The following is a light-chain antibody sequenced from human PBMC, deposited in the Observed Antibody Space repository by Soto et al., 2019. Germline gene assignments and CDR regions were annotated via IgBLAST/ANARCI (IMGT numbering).Light chain of an antibody. CDR3: ISSTSSSTWV. CDR1: RTDVGGYTF. V-gene: IGLV2-14*01. J-gene: IGLJ3*02. CDR2: EVS. Sequence: QSVLTHPASVSASPGPSVTNSSIETRTDVGGYTFVSWYQQHHGKAPKLIIYEVSNRPSGVSDRFSGSRSGNTASLTISGLQAEDECDYYCISSTSSSTWVFGGGTKVTVL.